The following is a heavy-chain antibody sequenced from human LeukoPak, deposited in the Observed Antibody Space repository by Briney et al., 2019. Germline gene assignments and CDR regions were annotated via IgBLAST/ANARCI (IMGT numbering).Heavy chain of an antibody. D-gene: IGHD2-15*01. Sequence: GESPKISCKGSGYSFTSYWIGWVRQMPGKGLEWMGIIYPGDSDTRYSPSFQGQVTISADKSISTAYLQWSSLKASDTAMYYCARSGSCSGGSCYDWFAPWGQATLVTVSS. CDR3: ARSGSCSGGSCYDWFAP. V-gene: IGHV5-51*01. CDR2: IYPGDSDT. J-gene: IGHJ5*02. CDR1: GYSFTSYW.